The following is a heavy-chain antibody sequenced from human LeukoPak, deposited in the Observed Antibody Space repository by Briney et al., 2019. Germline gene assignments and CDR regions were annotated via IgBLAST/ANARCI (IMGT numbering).Heavy chain of an antibody. J-gene: IGHJ3*02. CDR2: IYYSGST. CDR1: GGSISSSSYY. V-gene: IGHV4-39*07. Sequence: SETLSLTCTVSGGSISSSSYYWGWIRQPPGKGLEWIGSIYYSGSTNYNPSLKSRVTISVDTSKNQFSLKLSSVTAADTAVYYCARWSKTGDNAFDIWGQGTMVTVSS. D-gene: IGHD4-17*01. CDR3: ARWSKTGDNAFDI.